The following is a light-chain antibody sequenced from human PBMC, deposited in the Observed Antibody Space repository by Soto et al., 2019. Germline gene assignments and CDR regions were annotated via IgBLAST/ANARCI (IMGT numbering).Light chain of an antibody. Sequence: EIVLTQSPGTLSFSPGERATLSCRASQSVSSNYLAWYQQKPGQAPRLLIYGASSRATGIPDRFSGSGSGTDSTLTISRLEPADFAVYYCQQYGNSRTFGQGTKVDIK. V-gene: IGKV3-20*01. J-gene: IGKJ1*01. CDR3: QQYGNSRT. CDR2: GAS. CDR1: QSVSSNY.